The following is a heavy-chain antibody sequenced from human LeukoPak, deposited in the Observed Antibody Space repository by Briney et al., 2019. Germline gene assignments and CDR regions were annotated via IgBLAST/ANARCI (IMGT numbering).Heavy chain of an antibody. CDR2: ISESGDYT. CDR1: GFTFSSYG. V-gene: IGHV3-23*01. CDR3: AKDRRTLDAFDI. J-gene: IGHJ3*02. Sequence: GGSLRLSCAASGFTFSSYGMSWVRQAPGKGLEWVSGISESGDYTYYADSVKGRFTISRDNSNNTLYLQMNSLRAEVTAVYNCAKDRRTLDAFDIWGQGTMVTVSS.